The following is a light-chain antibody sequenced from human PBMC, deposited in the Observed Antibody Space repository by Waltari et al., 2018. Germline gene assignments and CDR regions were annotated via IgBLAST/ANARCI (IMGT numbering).Light chain of an antibody. CDR3: QQSFTTPT. V-gene: IGKV1-39*01. Sequence: DIQLTQSPSSLSASVGERVTITCRASQTIVRSLNWYQQQPGKAPKLLIYAASNLQSGVPSRFRGSGSETDFTLTIASLQPEDFATYYCQQSFTTPTFGGGTTVDIK. CDR1: QTIVRS. CDR2: AAS. J-gene: IGKJ4*01.